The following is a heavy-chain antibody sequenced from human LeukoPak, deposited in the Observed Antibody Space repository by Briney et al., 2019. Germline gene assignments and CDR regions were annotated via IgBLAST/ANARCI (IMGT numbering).Heavy chain of an antibody. V-gene: IGHV3-7*01. J-gene: IGHJ3*02. CDR1: GFTFSIYW. CDR2: IKQDGSEK. Sequence: GGSLRLSCAASGFTFSIYWMSWVRQAPGKGLEWVANIKQDGSEKYYVDSVKGRFTISRDNAKNSLYLQMNSLRAEDTAVYYCARDPLKRAFDIWGQGTMVTVSS. CDR3: ARDPLKRAFDI.